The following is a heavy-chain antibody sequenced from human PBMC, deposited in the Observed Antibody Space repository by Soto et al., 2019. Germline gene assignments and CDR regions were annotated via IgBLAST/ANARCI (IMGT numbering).Heavy chain of an antibody. CDR1: GGTFSSYA. D-gene: IGHD6-13*01. V-gene: IGHV1-69*05. CDR2: IIPIFGTA. CDR3: ARSGSSWNLREFDS. J-gene: IGHJ4*02. Sequence: GYAVKVSCKAYGGTFSSYAISWVRQAPGQGLEWIGGIIPIFGTANYAQKFRGRVTMTTDTSTSSAYLQVRSLRSDDTAVYYCARSGSSWNLREFDSWGQGTLVTVSS.